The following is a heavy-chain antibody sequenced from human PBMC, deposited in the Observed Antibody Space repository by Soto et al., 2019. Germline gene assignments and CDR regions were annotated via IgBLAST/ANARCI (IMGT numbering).Heavy chain of an antibody. D-gene: IGHD1-26*01. V-gene: IGHV3-72*01. CDR1: GFTFSDHY. CDR2: SRNKANSYTT. Sequence: EEQLVESGGGLVQPGGSLRLSCAASGFTFSDHYMDWVRQAPGKGLEWVGRSRNKANSYTTAYAASVRGRFTISRDDSKNSLYLQMNSLKTEDTAVYYCARVVGPYSGSQTVDYWGQGTLVTVSS. J-gene: IGHJ4*02. CDR3: ARVVGPYSGSQTVDY.